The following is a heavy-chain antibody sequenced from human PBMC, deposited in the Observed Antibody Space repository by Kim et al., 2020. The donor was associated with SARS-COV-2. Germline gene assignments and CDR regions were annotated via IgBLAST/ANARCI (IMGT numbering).Heavy chain of an antibody. Sequence: GGSLRLSCAASGFTVSSNYMSWVRQAPGKGLEWVSVIYSGGSTYYADSVKGRFTISRDNSKNTLYLQMNSLRAEDTAVYYCAREEAGDYGSGRHYYYGMDVWGEGTTVTVSS. J-gene: IGHJ6*04. CDR1: GFTVSSNY. CDR3: AREEAGDYGSGRHYYYGMDV. CDR2: IYSGGST. D-gene: IGHD3-10*01. V-gene: IGHV3-53*01.